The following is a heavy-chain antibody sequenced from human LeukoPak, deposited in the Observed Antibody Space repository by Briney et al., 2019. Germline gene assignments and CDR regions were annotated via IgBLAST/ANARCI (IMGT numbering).Heavy chain of an antibody. CDR2: IIPIFGTA. V-gene: IGHV1-69*13. CDR1: GGTFSSYA. J-gene: IGHJ5*02. D-gene: IGHD5-18*01. CDR3: ANGFGYRGDWFDP. Sequence: ASVKVSCKASGGTFSSYAISWVRQAPGQGLEWMGGIIPIFGTANYAQKFQGRVTITAHESTSTAYMELSSLRSEDTAVYYCANGFGYRGDWFDPWGQGTLVTVSS.